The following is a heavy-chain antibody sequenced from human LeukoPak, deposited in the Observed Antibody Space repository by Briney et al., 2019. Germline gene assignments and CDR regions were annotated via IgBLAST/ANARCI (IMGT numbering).Heavy chain of an antibody. D-gene: IGHD6-13*01. Sequence: SETLSLTCTVSGGSISSGGYYWSWIRRPPGKALEGIGYIYYSGSTYYNPSLKSRVTISVDTSKNQFSLKLSSVTAADTAVYYCARVGVTIAALVWGQGTKVTVSS. V-gene: IGHV4-31*03. CDR2: IYYSGST. CDR3: ARVGVTIAALV. J-gene: IGHJ3*01. CDR1: GGSISSGGYY.